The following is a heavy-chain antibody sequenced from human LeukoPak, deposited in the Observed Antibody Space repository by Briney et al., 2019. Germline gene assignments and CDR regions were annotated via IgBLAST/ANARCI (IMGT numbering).Heavy chain of an antibody. D-gene: IGHD5-24*01. CDR3: AKDIQLSA. J-gene: IGHJ3*01. CDR2: IASSGRNT. CDR1: GFNFNDAA. Sequence: GGSLRLSCAASGFNFNDAAMTWVRQAPGQGLEWVSLIASSGRNTYYTDSVRGRFTISRDNSKKTLSLQMNSLRVEDTAIYYCAKDIQLSAWGLGTMVTVSS. V-gene: IGHV3-23*01.